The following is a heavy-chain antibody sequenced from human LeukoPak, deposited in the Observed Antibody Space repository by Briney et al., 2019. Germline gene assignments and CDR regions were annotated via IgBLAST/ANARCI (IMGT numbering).Heavy chain of an antibody. CDR1: GGSIGGSAYY. CDR3: ARVSDSSSPYFDY. V-gene: IGHV4-30-4*08. D-gene: IGHD6-13*01. J-gene: IGHJ4*02. Sequence: SETLSLTCTVSGGSIGGSAYYWAWIRQPPGKGLEWIGYIYYSGSTYYNPSLKSRVTISVDTSKNQFSLKLSSVTAADTAVYYCARVSDSSSPYFDYWGQGTLVTVSS. CDR2: IYYSGST.